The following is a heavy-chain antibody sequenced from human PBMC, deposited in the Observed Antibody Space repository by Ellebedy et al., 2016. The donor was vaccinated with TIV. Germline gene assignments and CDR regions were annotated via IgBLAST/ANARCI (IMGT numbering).Heavy chain of an antibody. D-gene: IGHD1-1*01. CDR3: GRGSTGNYYAMDV. Sequence: GGSLRLSXEASGFTFSSYGMHWVRQAPGKGLEWVALITYDGRFEDHADSVKGRFTISRDNSKNTLYLQMNSLRAEDTAVYYCGRGSTGNYYAMDVWGQGTTVTVSS. J-gene: IGHJ6*02. V-gene: IGHV3-30*12. CDR1: GFTFSSYG. CDR2: ITYDGRFE.